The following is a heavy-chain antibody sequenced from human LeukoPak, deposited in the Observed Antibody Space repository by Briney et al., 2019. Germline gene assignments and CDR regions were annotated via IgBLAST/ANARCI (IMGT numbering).Heavy chain of an antibody. CDR3: ARLGLEVGGPNWFDP. CDR2: IKRDGSQK. Sequence: PGGSLRLSCAAPGFSFSSNWTGWVRQAPGKGLEWVAHIKRDGSQKYYLDSVKGRFTISRDNAKNSLYLQMNSLRVEDTAVYYCARLGLEVGGPNWFDPWGQGTLVTVSS. J-gene: IGHJ5*02. CDR1: GFSFSSNW. D-gene: IGHD1-1*01. V-gene: IGHV3-7*01.